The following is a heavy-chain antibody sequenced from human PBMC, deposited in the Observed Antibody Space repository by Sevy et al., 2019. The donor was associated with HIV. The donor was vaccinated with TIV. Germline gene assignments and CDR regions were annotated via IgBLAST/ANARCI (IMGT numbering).Heavy chain of an antibody. CDR2: ISTTNKYI. CDR3: ARDLAYGGNHGPLDY. J-gene: IGHJ4*02. Sequence: GGSLRLSCAASGFTFNNYGMNWVRQAPGKGLEWVSSISTTNKYIRYTDSVKGRFTISRDNAKNSLYLQMNSLRAEDTSVYYCARDLAYGGNHGPLDYWGQGTLVTVSS. V-gene: IGHV3-21*01. CDR1: GFTFNNYG. D-gene: IGHD4-17*01.